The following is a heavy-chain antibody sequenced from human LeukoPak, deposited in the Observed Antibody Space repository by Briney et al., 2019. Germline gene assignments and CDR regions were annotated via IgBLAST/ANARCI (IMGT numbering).Heavy chain of an antibody. V-gene: IGHV1-46*01. J-gene: IGHJ3*02. CDR2: INPSGGST. CDR1: GYTFTSYY. Sequence: ASVKVSCKASGYTFTSYYMHWVRQAPGQGLEWMGIINPSGGSTSYAQKFQGRVTMTRDTSTSTVYMELSSLRSEDTAVYYCARAYCGSTSCPPNSDAFDIWGQGTMVTVSS. D-gene: IGHD2-2*01. CDR3: ARAYCGSTSCPPNSDAFDI.